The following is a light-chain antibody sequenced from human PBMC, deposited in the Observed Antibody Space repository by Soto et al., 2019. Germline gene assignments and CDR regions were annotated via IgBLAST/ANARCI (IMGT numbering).Light chain of an antibody. Sequence: EIVFTHSPGTLSFSPVERATLSCRASQSVSSSRLAWYRQKPGQAPRLLIYGASTRATGIPARFSGSGSGTDFTLTISSVEPEDFAVYYCQQSSNWITFGQGTRLEIK. V-gene: IGKV3D-20*02. J-gene: IGKJ5*01. CDR1: QSVSSSR. CDR3: QQSSNWIT. CDR2: GAS.